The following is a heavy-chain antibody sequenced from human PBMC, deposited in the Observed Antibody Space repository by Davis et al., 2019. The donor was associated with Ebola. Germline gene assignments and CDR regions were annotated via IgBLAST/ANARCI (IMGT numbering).Heavy chain of an antibody. Sequence: PGGSLRLSCAASGFTFSSYWMHWVRQAPGKGLVWVSRINSDGSSRSYADSVKGRFTISRDNAKTTLKLQMNSLRAEDTGVYYCARDLGGSYSSAFEIWGQGTMVTVSS. J-gene: IGHJ3*02. CDR2: INSDGSSR. CDR3: ARDLGGSYSSAFEI. V-gene: IGHV3-74*01. D-gene: IGHD1-26*01. CDR1: GFTFSSYW.